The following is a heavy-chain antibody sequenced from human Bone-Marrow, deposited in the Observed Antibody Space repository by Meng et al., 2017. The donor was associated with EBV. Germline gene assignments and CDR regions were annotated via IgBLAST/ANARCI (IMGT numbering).Heavy chain of an antibody. V-gene: IGHV1-3*01. CDR3: ARRYYDVTGYYYFDF. CDR1: GYTFRSYA. Sequence: QGPLVQSGAEVKKPGASVKGSCKASGYTFRSYAIHWVRQAPGQSLEWMGWIDVGNANTKYSQKFQDRVTITRETFASTVYIELSRLTSEDTAVYYCARRYYDVTGYYYFDFWGQGTLVTVSS. CDR2: IDVGNANT. D-gene: IGHD3-22*01. J-gene: IGHJ4*02.